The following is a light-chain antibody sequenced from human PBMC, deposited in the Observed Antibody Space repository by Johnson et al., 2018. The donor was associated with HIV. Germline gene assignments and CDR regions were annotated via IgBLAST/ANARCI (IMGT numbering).Light chain of an antibody. V-gene: IGLV1-51*01. CDR2: DNN. J-gene: IGLJ1*01. Sequence: QSVLTQPPSVSAAPGQKVTISCSGSSSNIGNNYVSWYQQLPGTAPKLLIYDNNRRPSGITDRFSASKSVTSATLDITGLQTGDAADYYCGAWDSGLTAHFVFGTGTKITVL. CDR3: GAWDSGLTAHFV. CDR1: SSNIGNNY.